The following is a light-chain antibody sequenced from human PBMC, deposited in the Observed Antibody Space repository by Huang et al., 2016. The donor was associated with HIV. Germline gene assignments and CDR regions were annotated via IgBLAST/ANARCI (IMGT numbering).Light chain of an antibody. CDR1: EGIGTY. CDR2: AAS. CDR3: QKYNNVPRT. Sequence: DIQMTQSPSSLSASIGDRITISCRASEGIGTYLAWYQHKPGKVPNLLIYAASTLQSGVPSRFSGSGSGTNFTLTIGSPQPEDVASYYCQKYNNVPRTFGHGTKVEIK. J-gene: IGKJ1*01. V-gene: IGKV1-27*01.